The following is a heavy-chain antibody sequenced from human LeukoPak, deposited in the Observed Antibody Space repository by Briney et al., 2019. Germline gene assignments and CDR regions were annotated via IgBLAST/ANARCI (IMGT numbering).Heavy chain of an antibody. Sequence: SVPLSLTCTVSGGSISSYYWSWIRQPPGKGLEWIGNIYDRGSTKYNPSLKSRVTISVDTSKNQFSLRLSSVTAADTAVYYCARGRTFDNWGQGTLVTVSS. V-gene: IGHV4-59*01. CDR2: IYDRGST. CDR3: ARGRTFDN. CDR1: GGSISSYY. J-gene: IGHJ4*02.